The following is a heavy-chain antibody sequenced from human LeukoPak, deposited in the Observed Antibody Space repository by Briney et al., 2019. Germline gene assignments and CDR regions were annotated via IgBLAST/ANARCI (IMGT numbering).Heavy chain of an antibody. CDR2: INPNSGGT. V-gene: IGHV1-2*02. D-gene: IGHD1-26*01. Sequence: ASVKVSCKASGYTFTGYYMHWVRQAPGQGLEWMGWINPNSGGTNYAQKFQGRVTMTRDTSISTAYMELSRLRSDDTAVYHCARDWYSGSYLFDYWGQGTLVTVSS. J-gene: IGHJ4*02. CDR1: GYTFTGYY. CDR3: ARDWYSGSYLFDY.